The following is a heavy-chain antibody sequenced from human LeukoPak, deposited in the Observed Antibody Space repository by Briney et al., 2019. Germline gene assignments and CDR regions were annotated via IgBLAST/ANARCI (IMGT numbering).Heavy chain of an antibody. CDR2: INHSGST. CDR1: GGSFSGYY. V-gene: IGHV4-34*01. CDR3: ARLFHDAFDI. J-gene: IGHJ3*02. Sequence: SETLSLTCAVYGGSFSGYYWSWIRQPPGKGLEWIGEINHSGSTNYNPSLKSRVTISVDTSKNQFSLKLSSVTAADTAVYYCARLFHDAFDIWGQGTMVTVSS. D-gene: IGHD2-21*01.